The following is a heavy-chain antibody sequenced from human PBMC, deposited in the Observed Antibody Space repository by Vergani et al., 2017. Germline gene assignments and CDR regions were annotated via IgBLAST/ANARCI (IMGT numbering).Heavy chain of an antibody. J-gene: IGHJ6*02. Sequence: EVQLVESGGGLVQPGGSLRLSCAASGFTFSSYSMNWVRQAPGKGLEWVSYISSSSSTIYYADSVKGRFTISRDNAKNSLYLQMNSLRAEDKAVYYCARDEDYGDYYYYYGMDVWGQGTTVTVSS. CDR3: ARDEDYGDYYYYYGMDV. CDR1: GFTFSSYS. V-gene: IGHV3-48*04. CDR2: ISSSSSTI. D-gene: IGHD4-17*01.